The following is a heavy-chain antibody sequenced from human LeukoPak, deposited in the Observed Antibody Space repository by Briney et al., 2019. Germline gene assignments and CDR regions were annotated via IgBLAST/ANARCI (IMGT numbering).Heavy chain of an antibody. V-gene: IGHV7-4-1*02. J-gene: IGHJ6*03. CDR3: ARGYCSGGSCYLYYYYMDV. CDR2: INTNTGNP. D-gene: IGHD2-15*01. Sequence: ASVKVSCKASGYTFTSYAMNWVRQAPGQGLEWMGWINTNTGNPTYAQGFTGRFVFSLDTSVSTAYLQISSLKAEDTAVYYCARGYCSGGSCYLYYYYMDVWGKGTTVTVSS. CDR1: GYTFTSYA.